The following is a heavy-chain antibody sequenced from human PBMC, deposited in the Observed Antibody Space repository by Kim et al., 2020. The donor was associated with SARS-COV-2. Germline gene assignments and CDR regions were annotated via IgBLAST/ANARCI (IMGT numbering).Heavy chain of an antibody. Sequence: GGSLRLSCAASGFTFSSYGMHWVRQAPGKGLEWVAGIWYDGSNKDYADSVKGRFTISRDNSKNTLYLQMNSLRAEDTAVYYCARDRCDSSEYPGWCYYYYGMDVWGQGTTVTVSS. V-gene: IGHV3-33*01. CDR2: IWYDGSNK. CDR1: GFTFSSYG. CDR3: ARDRCDSSEYPGWCYYYYGMDV. J-gene: IGHJ6*02. D-gene: IGHD2-8*02.